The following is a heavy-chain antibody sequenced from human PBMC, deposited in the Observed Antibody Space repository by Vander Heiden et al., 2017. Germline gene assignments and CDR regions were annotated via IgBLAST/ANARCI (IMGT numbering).Heavy chain of an antibody. J-gene: IGHJ4*02. Sequence: EVYLVESGGGLVQPGGSLRLSCAASGFTFSTYSMNWVRQAPGKGLEWISYIGSNSGTIYYADSVKGRFTISRDNVKNSLYLQMNSLRDGDTAVYYCARDPGYSDSSGGDYWGQGTLGTVSS. V-gene: IGHV3-48*02. CDR1: GFTFSTYS. CDR3: ARDPGYSDSSGGDY. D-gene: IGHD3-22*01. CDR2: IGSNSGTI.